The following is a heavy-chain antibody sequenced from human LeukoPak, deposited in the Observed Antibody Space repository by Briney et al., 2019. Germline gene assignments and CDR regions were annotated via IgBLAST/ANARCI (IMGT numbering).Heavy chain of an antibody. V-gene: IGHV1-69*10. CDR3: ARDFMVRGVINDAFDI. Sequence: ASVKVSCKASGGTFSSYAISWVRQAPGQGLEWMGGIIPIFGIANYAQKFQGRVTITADKSTSTAYMELSSLRSEDTAVYYCARDFMVRGVINDAFDIWGQGTMVTVSS. CDR2: IIPIFGIA. CDR1: GGTFSSYA. J-gene: IGHJ3*02. D-gene: IGHD3-10*01.